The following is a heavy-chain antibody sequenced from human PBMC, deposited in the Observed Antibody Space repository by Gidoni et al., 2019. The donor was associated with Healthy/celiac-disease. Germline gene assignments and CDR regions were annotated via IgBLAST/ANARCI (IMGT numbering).Heavy chain of an antibody. V-gene: IGHV3-30-3*01. D-gene: IGHD6-6*01. CDR3: AREPPRSEQLVSSFDY. Sequence: QVQLVESGGGVVQPGRSLRRSCVASGSTFSSYAMHWFRQAPGQGLEWAAVISYDGSNKYYADSVKGRFTISRDNSKNTLYLQMNSLRAEDTAVYYCAREPPRSEQLVSSFDYWGQGTLVTVSS. J-gene: IGHJ4*02. CDR2: ISYDGSNK. CDR1: GSTFSSYA.